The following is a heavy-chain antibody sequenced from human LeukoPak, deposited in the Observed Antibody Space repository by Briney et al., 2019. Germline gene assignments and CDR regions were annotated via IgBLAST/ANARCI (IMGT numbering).Heavy chain of an antibody. J-gene: IGHJ6*02. D-gene: IGHD5-24*01. V-gene: IGHV4-34*01. CDR2: INHSGST. CDR1: GGSFSGYY. CDR3: ARHTKREVFQMATKKYSYYYDMDV. Sequence: PSETLSLTCAGYGGSFSGYYWSWIRQPPGKGLEWIGEINHSGSTHYNPSLKSRVTISVDTSKNQFSLKLSSVTAADTAVYYCARHTKREVFQMATKKYSYYYDMDVWGQGTTVTVSS.